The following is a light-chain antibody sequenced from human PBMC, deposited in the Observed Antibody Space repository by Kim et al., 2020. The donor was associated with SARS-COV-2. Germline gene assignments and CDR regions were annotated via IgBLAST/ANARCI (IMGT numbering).Light chain of an antibody. Sequence: QAVAISCTGSSSDVGGYDLVSWYQQRPGEAPKLMIYEVSKRPSGVPDRFSGSKSGNRASLTVSGLQAEDEADYYCASHAGTNSLWLFGGGTQLTVL. CDR3: ASHAGTNSLWL. CDR2: EVS. CDR1: SSDVGGYDL. V-gene: IGLV2-8*01. J-gene: IGLJ3*02.